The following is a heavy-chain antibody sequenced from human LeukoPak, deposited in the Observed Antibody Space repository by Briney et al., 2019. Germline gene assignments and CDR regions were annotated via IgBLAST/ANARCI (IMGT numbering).Heavy chain of an antibody. CDR3: ARESSGGQYFFDH. CDR2: ISESGGFT. J-gene: IGHJ4*02. Sequence: GGSLRLSCAASGLTFSSYAMSWVRQAPGKGLEWVSAISESGGFTRHADSVKGRFTISRDNSKNTLYLQMSSLRAEDTAVYSCARESSGGQYFFDHWGQGTLVTVSS. V-gene: IGHV3-23*01. CDR1: GLTFSSYA. D-gene: IGHD3-10*01.